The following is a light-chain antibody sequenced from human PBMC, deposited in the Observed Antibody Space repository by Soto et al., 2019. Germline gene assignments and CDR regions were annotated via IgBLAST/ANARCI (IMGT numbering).Light chain of an antibody. J-gene: IGKJ5*01. Sequence: EIVLTQSPATLSVSPGERATLSCRASQSVGSNLAWFQQKPGQAPRLLIYGASTRATGVPARFSGSGSGTDFTLTISSLQSEDFAVCDCQQYTNWPPDSFGQGTRLEIK. CDR3: QQYTNWPPDS. V-gene: IGKV3-15*01. CDR2: GAS. CDR1: QSVGSN.